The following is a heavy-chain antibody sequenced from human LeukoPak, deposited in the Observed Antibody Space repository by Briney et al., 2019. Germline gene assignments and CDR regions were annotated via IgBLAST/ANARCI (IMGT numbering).Heavy chain of an antibody. D-gene: IGHD1-26*01. Sequence: GGSLRLSCAASGFTFSSYSMNWVRQAPGKGLEWVSSISSSSSYIYYADSVKGRFTISRDNAKNSLYLQMNSLRAEDTAVYYCAREGGGWELPPSQVNYWGQGTLVTVSS. CDR2: ISSSSSYI. CDR3: AREGGGWELPPSQVNY. V-gene: IGHV3-21*01. CDR1: GFTFSSYS. J-gene: IGHJ4*02.